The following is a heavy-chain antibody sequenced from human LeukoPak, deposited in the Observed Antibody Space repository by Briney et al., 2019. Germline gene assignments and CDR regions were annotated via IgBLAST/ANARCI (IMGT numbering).Heavy chain of an antibody. CDR1: GDSISSSSYY. Sequence: SETLSLTCTVSGDSISSSSYYWGWIRQPPEKGLEWIGSVSYSGSTYYNPPLESRVTIFVDTSKNQFSLEVTSVTAADTAMYYCARISGYTYGKIDHWGQGILVTVSS. CDR3: ARISGYTYGKIDH. J-gene: IGHJ4*02. CDR2: VSYSGST. V-gene: IGHV4-39*01. D-gene: IGHD5-18*01.